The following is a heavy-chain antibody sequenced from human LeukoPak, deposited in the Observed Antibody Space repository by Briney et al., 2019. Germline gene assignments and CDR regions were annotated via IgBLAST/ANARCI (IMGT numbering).Heavy chain of an antibody. Sequence: GGSLRLSCAASGFTFSSYAMSWVRQAPGKGLEWVSYISSDSDSIYYADTVKGRFTISRDNAKNSLYLQMNSLRDEDTAVYYCAIDAWDLPLDAFDLWGQGTMVTVSS. CDR3: AIDAWDLPLDAFDL. V-gene: IGHV3-48*02. CDR1: GFTFSSYA. CDR2: ISSDSDSI. D-gene: IGHD1-26*01. J-gene: IGHJ3*01.